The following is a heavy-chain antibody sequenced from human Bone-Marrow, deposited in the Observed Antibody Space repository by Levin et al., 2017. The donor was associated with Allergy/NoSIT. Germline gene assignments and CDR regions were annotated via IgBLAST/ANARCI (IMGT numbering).Heavy chain of an antibody. CDR3: ASWAMYHYDRSAFDYFYYAMDV. D-gene: IGHD3-22*01. V-gene: IGHV3-21*01. Sequence: GESLKISCAASGILFSSYDMNWVRQAPGKGLEWVSSISAGGNYIYYADSVKGRFTISRDKAKNSLFLQMNSLRAEDTAVYYCASWAMYHYDRSAFDYFYYAMDVWGQGTTVTVS. CDR1: GILFSSYD. J-gene: IGHJ6*02. CDR2: ISAGGNYI.